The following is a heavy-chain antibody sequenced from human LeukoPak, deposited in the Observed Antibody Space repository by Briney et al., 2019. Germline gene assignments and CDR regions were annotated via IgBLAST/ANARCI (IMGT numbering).Heavy chain of an antibody. D-gene: IGHD3-22*01. CDR2: ISSISTYI. CDR1: GFTYSGYS. V-gene: IGHV3-21*01. CDR3: ARDPDSSGYCDY. J-gene: IGHJ4*02. Sequence: GGPLRLSCAASGFTYSGYSMHWVRGAPGMGLEWVSIISSISTYIHYTDSVKGRFSTSRDNAKNPLYLQMNGRRAEDTAVYYCARDPDSSGYCDYWGQGTLVTVSS.